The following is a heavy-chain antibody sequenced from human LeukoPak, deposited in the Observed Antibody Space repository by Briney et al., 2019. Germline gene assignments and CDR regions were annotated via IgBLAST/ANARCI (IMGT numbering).Heavy chain of an antibody. CDR1: GFTFTSSA. J-gene: IGHJ4*02. CDR3: ARSTLGWPSRGGEFDY. D-gene: IGHD3-16*01. Sequence: SVKVSCKASGFTFTSSAVQWVRQARGQRLEWIGWIVVGSGNTNYAQKFQERVTITRDMSTSTAYMELSSLRSEDTAVYYCARSTLGWPSRGGEFDYWGQGTLVTVSS. V-gene: IGHV1-58*01. CDR2: IVVGSGNT.